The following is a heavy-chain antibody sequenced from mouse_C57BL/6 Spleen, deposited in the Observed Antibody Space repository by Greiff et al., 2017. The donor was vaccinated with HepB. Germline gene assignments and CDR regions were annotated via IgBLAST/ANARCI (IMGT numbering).Heavy chain of an antibody. Sequence: VKLMESGPGLVAPSQSLSITCTVSGFSLTSYAISWVRQPPGKGLEWLGVIWTGGGTNYNSALKSRLSISKDNSKSQVFLKMNSLQTDDTARYYCATYDYDGGAYAMDYWGQGTSVTVSS. CDR2: IWTGGGT. CDR1: GFSLTSYA. D-gene: IGHD2-4*01. V-gene: IGHV2-9-1*01. J-gene: IGHJ4*01. CDR3: ATYDYDGGAYAMDY.